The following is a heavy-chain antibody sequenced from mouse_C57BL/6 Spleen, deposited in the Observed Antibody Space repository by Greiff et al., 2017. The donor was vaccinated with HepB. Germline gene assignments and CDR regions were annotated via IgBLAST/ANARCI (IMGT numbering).Heavy chain of an antibody. D-gene: IGHD3-2*02. J-gene: IGHJ4*01. CDR1: GFTFSSYA. CDR2: ISSGGDYI. Sequence: EVQLVESGEGLVKPGGSLKLSCAASGFTFSSYAMSWVRQTPEKRLEWVAYISSGGDYIYYADTVKGRFTISRDNARNTLYLQMSSLKSEDTAMYYCTREGSGYDAMDYWGQGTSVTVSS. CDR3: TREGSGYDAMDY. V-gene: IGHV5-9-1*02.